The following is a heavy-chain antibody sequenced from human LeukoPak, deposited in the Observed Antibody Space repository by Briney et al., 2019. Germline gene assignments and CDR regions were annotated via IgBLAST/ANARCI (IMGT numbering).Heavy chain of an antibody. D-gene: IGHD1-14*01. Sequence: SETLSLTCTVSGGSISSISYYWGWIRQPPGKGLEWIGSIYYSGSTYYNPSLKSRVTISVDMSRNQFSLKLTSVTAADTAVYYCAREIRPGNYYYYMDVWGKGTTVTISS. J-gene: IGHJ6*03. CDR3: AREIRPGNYYYYMDV. CDR1: GGSISSISYY. CDR2: IYYSGST. V-gene: IGHV4-39*02.